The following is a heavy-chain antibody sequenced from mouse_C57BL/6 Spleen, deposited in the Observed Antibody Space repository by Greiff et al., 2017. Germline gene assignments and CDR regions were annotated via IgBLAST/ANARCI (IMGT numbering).Heavy chain of an antibody. CDR3: AKGYSNYEFAY. J-gene: IGHJ3*01. V-gene: IGHV1-7*01. CDR2: INPSSGYT. D-gene: IGHD2-5*01. CDR1: GYTFTSYW. Sequence: QVQLKQSGAELAKPGASVKLSCKASGYTFTSYWMHWVKQRPGQGLEWIGYINPSSGYTKYNQKFKDKATLTADKSSSTAYMQLSSLTYEDSAVYDCAKGYSNYEFAYWGQGTLVTVSA.